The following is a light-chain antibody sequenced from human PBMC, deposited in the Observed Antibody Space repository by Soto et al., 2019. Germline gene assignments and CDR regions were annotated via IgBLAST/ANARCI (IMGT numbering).Light chain of an antibody. CDR3: QQYGRSPTYT. CDR1: QSVSSSY. J-gene: IGKJ2*01. CDR2: GAS. V-gene: IGKV3-20*01. Sequence: EIVLTQSPGTLSLSPGERATLSCRASQSVSSSYLAWYQQKPGQAPRLLIYGASSRATCIPDRFSGSGSGTDFTLTISRLEPEDFAVYYCQQYGRSPTYTFGQGPKLEIK.